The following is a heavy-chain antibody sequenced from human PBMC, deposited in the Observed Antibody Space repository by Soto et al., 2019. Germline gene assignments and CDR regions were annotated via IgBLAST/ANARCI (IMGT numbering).Heavy chain of an antibody. CDR2: ISAYNGNT. Sequence: ASVKVSCKASGYTFTSYGISWVRQAPGQGLEWMGWISAYNGNTNYAQKLQGRVTMTTDTSTSTAYMELRSLRSDDTAVYYCARVSAWELLAHFDYWGQGTLVTVSS. V-gene: IGHV1-18*01. CDR1: GYTFTSYG. D-gene: IGHD1-26*01. CDR3: ARVSAWELLAHFDY. J-gene: IGHJ4*02.